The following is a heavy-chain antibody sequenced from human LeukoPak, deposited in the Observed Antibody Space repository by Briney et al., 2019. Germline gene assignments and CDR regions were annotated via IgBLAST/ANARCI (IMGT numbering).Heavy chain of an antibody. D-gene: IGHD3-10*01. J-gene: IGHJ5*02. CDR1: GYTFTSYG. CDR3: ARAGRDYYGSGSYYNPLDNWFDP. Sequence: ASVKVSCKASGYTFTSYGISWVRQAPGQGLEWMGWISAYNGNTNYAQKLQGRVTMTTDTSTSTAYMELRSLRSDDTAVYYCARAGRDYYGSGSYYNPLDNWFDPWGQGTLVTVSS. V-gene: IGHV1-18*04. CDR2: ISAYNGNT.